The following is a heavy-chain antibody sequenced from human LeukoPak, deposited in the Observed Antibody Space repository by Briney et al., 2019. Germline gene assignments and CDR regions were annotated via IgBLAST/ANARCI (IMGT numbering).Heavy chain of an antibody. CDR2: ITGSSRTK. Sequence: GGSLRLSCAASGLIFSNYDLNWVRQAPGKGLEWVSYITGSSRTKSYADSVKGRFTISRDNAENSVYLQMNSLRAEDTAVYYCARPTSSGWYSHWGQGTMVTVSS. V-gene: IGHV3-48*01. D-gene: IGHD6-19*01. CDR3: ARPTSSGWYSH. J-gene: IGHJ3*01. CDR1: GLIFSNYD.